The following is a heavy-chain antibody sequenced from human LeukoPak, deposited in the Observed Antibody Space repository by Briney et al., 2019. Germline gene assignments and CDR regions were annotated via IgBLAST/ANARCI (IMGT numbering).Heavy chain of an antibody. CDR3: ARSGSIAAERYYYYYMDV. Sequence: PSETLSLTCSVSGYSISSGYYWGWIRQPPGKGLEWIGSFYHSGSTYYNPSLKSRVTISVDTSKNQFSLKLSSVTAADTAVYYCARSGSIAAERYYYYYMDVWGKGTTVTVSS. CDR1: GYSISSGYY. J-gene: IGHJ6*03. D-gene: IGHD6-13*01. V-gene: IGHV4-38-2*01. CDR2: FYHSGST.